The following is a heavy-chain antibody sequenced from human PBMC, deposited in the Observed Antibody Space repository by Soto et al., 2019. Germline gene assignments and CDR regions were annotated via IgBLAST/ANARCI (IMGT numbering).Heavy chain of an antibody. Sequence: QVQLVQSGAELKKPGASVKVACKASGYKFTTYFIHWVRQAPGQGLEWMGMIHPSGDTGYAQKFRGRVTMNIDTSTNTAYMELRNLTSEDTAVYFSVRGYCTTSPCSGDFQFWGQGTLVTVSS. CDR1: GYKFTTYF. CDR3: VRGYCTTSPCSGDFQF. CDR2: IHPSGDT. J-gene: IGHJ1*01. V-gene: IGHV1-46*01. D-gene: IGHD2-15*01.